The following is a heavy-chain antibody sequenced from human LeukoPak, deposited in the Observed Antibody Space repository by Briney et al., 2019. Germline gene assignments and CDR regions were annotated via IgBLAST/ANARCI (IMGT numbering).Heavy chain of an antibody. CDR2: IIPIFGTA. CDR1: GGTFSSYT. J-gene: IGHJ3*02. D-gene: IGHD5-24*01. Sequence: ASVKVSCKASGGTFSSYTISWVRQAPGQGLEWMGGIIPIFGTANYAQKFQGRVTITADKSTSTAYMELSSLRSEDTAVYYCAKEMATNDAFDIWGQGTMVTVSS. CDR3: AKEMATNDAFDI. V-gene: IGHV1-69*06.